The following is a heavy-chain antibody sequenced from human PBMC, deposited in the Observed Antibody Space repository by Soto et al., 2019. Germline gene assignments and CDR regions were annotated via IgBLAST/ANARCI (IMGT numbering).Heavy chain of an antibody. J-gene: IGHJ6*02. CDR1: GGSVSSGSYY. CDR2: IYYSGST. D-gene: IGHD2-21*02. V-gene: IGHV4-61*01. CDR3: AREGCGGDCYSVYYYYGMDV. Sequence: SETLSLTCTVSGGSVSSGSYYWSWIRQPPGKGLEWIGYIYYSGSTNYNPSLKSRVTISVDTSKNQFSLKLSSVTAADTAVYYCAREGCGGDCYSVYYYYGMDVWGQGTRSPSP.